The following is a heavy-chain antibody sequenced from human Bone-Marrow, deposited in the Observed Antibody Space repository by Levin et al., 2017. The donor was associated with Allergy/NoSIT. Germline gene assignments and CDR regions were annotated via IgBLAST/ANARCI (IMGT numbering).Heavy chain of an antibody. J-gene: IGHJ4*02. V-gene: IGHV3-30*04. CDR3: AKAAAGQLLIYYFDY. CDR1: GFTFNTYT. D-gene: IGHD6-13*01. Sequence: PGGSLRLSCAASGFTFNTYTMHWVRQAPGKGLEWVALISYDESNEYYADSVKGRFTISRDNSKNTLFLQMNSLRAEDTAVYYCAKAAAGQLLIYYFDYRGQGTLVTVSS. CDR2: ISYDESNE.